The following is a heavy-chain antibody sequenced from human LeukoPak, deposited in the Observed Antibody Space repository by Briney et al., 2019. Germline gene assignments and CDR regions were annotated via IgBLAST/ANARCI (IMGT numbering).Heavy chain of an antibody. CDR3: ARPEGYDSSGYYYGH. V-gene: IGHV1-46*01. CDR1: GYTFTGYY. D-gene: IGHD3-22*01. J-gene: IGHJ4*02. CDR2: INPSGGST. Sequence: ASVKVSCKASGYTFTGYYMHWVRQAPGQGLEWMGIINPSGGSTSYAQKFHGRVTMTRDTSTGTVYMELSSLRSEDTAVYYCARPEGYDSSGYYYGHWGQGTLVTVSS.